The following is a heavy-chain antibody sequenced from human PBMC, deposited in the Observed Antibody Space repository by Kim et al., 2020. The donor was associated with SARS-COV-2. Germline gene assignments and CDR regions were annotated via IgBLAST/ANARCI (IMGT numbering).Heavy chain of an antibody. Sequence: SVKVSCKASGGTFSSYAISWVRHAPGQGLEWMGGIIPIFGTANYAQKFQGRVTITADESTSTAYMELSSLRSEDTAVYYCARVSCSGGSCYSNRGHYYYYYGMDVWGQGTTVTVSS. J-gene: IGHJ6*02. CDR1: GGTFSSYA. CDR3: ARVSCSGGSCYSNRGHYYYYYGMDV. CDR2: IIPIFGTA. D-gene: IGHD2-15*01. V-gene: IGHV1-69*13.